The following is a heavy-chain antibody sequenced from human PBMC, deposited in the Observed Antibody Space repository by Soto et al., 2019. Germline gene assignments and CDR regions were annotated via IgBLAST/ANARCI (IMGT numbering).Heavy chain of an antibody. CDR1: GYSFTSYW. D-gene: IGHD3-3*01. CDR3: ARFVLRFLRPQGDYQYYYGMDL. CDR2: IDPSDSYT. V-gene: IGHV5-10-1*01. J-gene: IGHJ6*02. Sequence: PXESLDISGKGSGYSFTSYWISWVRQMPGKGLEGMGKIDPSDSYTNYSPSFQGHVTISADKSISTAYLQWSSLKASDTAMYYCARFVLRFLRPQGDYQYYYGMDLWGQGTTVTV.